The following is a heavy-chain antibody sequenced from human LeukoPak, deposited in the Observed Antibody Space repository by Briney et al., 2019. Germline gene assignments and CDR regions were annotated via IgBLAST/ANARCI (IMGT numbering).Heavy chain of an antibody. CDR1: GFTFSNYG. Sequence: GGSLRLSCAASGFTFSNYGMSWVRQAPGKGLQWVSGISGSGGERYYTESVKGRFTISRDNSKSTLYLQMNGLRAEDTAVYYCARAYSSGPFNYWGQGTLVTVSS. D-gene: IGHD6-19*01. CDR2: ISGSGGER. CDR3: ARAYSSGPFNY. J-gene: IGHJ4*02. V-gene: IGHV3-23*01.